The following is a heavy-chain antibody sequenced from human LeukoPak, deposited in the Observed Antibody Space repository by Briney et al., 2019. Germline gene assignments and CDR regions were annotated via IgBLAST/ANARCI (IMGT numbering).Heavy chain of an antibody. J-gene: IGHJ4*02. V-gene: IGHV3-21*01. CDR1: GSTFSSYS. CDR3: ARGTVSGYGDYSVFDY. Sequence: GGSLRLSCAASGSTFSSYSMNWVRQAPGKGLEWVSSISSSSSYIYYADSVKGRFTISRDNAKNSLYLQMNSLRAEDTAVYYCARGTVSGYGDYSVFDYWGQGTLVTVSS. D-gene: IGHD4-17*01. CDR2: ISSSSSYI.